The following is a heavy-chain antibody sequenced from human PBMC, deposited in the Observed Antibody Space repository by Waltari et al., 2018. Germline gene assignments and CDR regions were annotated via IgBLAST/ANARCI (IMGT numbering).Heavy chain of an antibody. CDR3: VRDYDILTGYYPTFDY. CDR2: INPNSGGT. J-gene: IGHJ4*02. D-gene: IGHD3-9*01. V-gene: IGHV1-2*02. CDR1: GYTFTGYY. Sequence: QVQLVQSGAEVKKPGASVKVSCKASGYTFTGYYMHWVRQAPGQGLEWMGWINPNSGGTTYAQKFQGRVTMTRDTSISTDYMELSRLRSDDTAVYYCVRDYDILTGYYPTFDYWGQGTLVTVSS.